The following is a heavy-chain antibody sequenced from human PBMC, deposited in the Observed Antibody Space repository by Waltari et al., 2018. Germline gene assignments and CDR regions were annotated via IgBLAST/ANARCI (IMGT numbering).Heavy chain of an antibody. D-gene: IGHD3-3*01. CDR1: GFTFSTYA. Sequence: VQLLESGGGLVQPGGSLRLSCAASGFTFSTYAMSWVRQAPGKGLEWVSAISGSGGSTYYADSVKGRFTISRDTSKNTLYLQMNSLRAEDTAVYYCTMGLSGYFVFDIWGQGTMVTVSS. J-gene: IGHJ3*02. V-gene: IGHV3-23*01. CDR3: TMGLSGYFVFDI. CDR2: ISGSGGST.